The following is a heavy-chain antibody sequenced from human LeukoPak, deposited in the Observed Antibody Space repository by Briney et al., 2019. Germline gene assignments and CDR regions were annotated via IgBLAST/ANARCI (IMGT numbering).Heavy chain of an antibody. D-gene: IGHD4-17*01. J-gene: IGHJ4*02. Sequence: GGSLRLSCAASGFTFADSAMHWVRQPPGKGLEWLSLISTQGNNTDHADSVKGRFTISRDNNKNSLYLQMNSLRSEDTALYYGAKDDPAGHYVFASWGQGTLVIVS. CDR2: ISTQGNNT. CDR1: GFTFADSA. V-gene: IGHV3-43*02. CDR3: AKDDPAGHYVFAS.